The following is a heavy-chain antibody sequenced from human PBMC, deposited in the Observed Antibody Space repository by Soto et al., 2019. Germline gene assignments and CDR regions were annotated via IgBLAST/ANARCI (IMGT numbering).Heavy chain of an antibody. D-gene: IGHD3-22*01. V-gene: IGHV3-23*01. CDR3: AKIDGYFDY. CDR2: ITGNGDTT. J-gene: IGHJ4*02. Sequence: GSLRLSCAGSGFTFTNTAMRLVRQAPGQGLEWVSAITGNGDTTYYAGSVKGRFTTSKDHSKSTLYPQMNSLRAEDTAVYYCAKIDGYFDYWGQGTLVTVSS. CDR1: GFTFTNTA.